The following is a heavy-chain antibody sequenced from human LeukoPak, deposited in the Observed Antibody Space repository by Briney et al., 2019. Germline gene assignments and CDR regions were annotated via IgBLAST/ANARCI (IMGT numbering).Heavy chain of an antibody. CDR2: IYHSGST. V-gene: IGHV4-38-2*02. CDR1: GYSINSGYY. J-gene: IGHJ4*02. D-gene: IGHD6-19*01. Sequence: SETLSLTCTVSGYSINSGYYWGWIRQPPEKGLEWIGSIYHSGSTYYNPSLKSRVTISVDTSKNQFSLKLSSVTAADTAVYYCARDRAVAGTYFDYWGQGTLVTVSS. CDR3: ARDRAVAGTYFDY.